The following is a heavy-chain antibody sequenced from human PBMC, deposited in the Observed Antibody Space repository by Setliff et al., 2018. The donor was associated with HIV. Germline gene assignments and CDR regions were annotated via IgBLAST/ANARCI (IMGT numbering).Heavy chain of an antibody. CDR3: ASEKKAWSVSDSFYEY. Sequence: SETLSLTCTVSGASISSGNYFWTWIRQPAGQRLEWIGRISTGGHTDYNPSLKSRVTISVDTSKKKFSLKLTSMTATDTAVYYCASEKKAWSVSDSFYEYWGQGVPVTVSS. CDR1: GASISSGNYF. V-gene: IGHV4-61*02. D-gene: IGHD3-3*01. CDR2: ISTGGHT. J-gene: IGHJ4*02.